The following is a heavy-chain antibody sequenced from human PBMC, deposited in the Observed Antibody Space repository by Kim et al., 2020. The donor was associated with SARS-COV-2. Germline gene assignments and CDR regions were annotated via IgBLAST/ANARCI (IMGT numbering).Heavy chain of an antibody. J-gene: IGHJ5*02. D-gene: IGHD3-9*01. Sequence: GGSLRLSCAASGFTFSSYAMSWVRQAPGKGLEWVSAISGSGGSTYYADSVKGRFTISRDNSKNTLYLQMNSLRAEDTAVYYCAKDPTVDILTGRPTTPSSWGQGALVTVSS. V-gene: IGHV3-23*01. CDR3: AKDPTVDILTGRPTTPSS. CDR1: GFTFSSYA. CDR2: ISGSGGST.